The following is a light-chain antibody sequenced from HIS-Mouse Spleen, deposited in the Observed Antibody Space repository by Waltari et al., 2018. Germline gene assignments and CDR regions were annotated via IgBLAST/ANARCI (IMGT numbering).Light chain of an antibody. CDR1: ALPKKY. V-gene: IGLV3-10*01. J-gene: IGLJ2*01. CDR2: EDS. Sequence: SYELTQPPSVSVSPGQTARITCPGDALPKKYAYWYQQKSGQAPVLVIYEDSKRPSGIRERFSGSSSGTMATLTISGAQVEDEADYYCYSTDSSGTYVVFGGGTKLTVL. CDR3: YSTDSSGTYVV.